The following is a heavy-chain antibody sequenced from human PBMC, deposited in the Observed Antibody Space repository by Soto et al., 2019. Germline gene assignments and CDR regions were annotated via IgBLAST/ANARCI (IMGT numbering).Heavy chain of an antibody. CDR1: GFTFRSYD. V-gene: IGHV3-48*03. CDR3: NLVNTEKPA. D-gene: IGHD1-26*01. Sequence: EVQLVESGGSLVQPGGSLRLSCAASGFTFRSYDMHWVRQAPGKGLEWVSYISTGGTLIDYAESVRGRFTISRDNGKNSLYLQMNSLRAEDTAVYYCNLVNTEKPAWGQGTLVTVSS. J-gene: IGHJ5*02. CDR2: ISTGGTLI.